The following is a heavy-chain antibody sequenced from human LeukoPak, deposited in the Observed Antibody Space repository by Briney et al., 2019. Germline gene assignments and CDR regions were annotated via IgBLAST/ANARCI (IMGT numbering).Heavy chain of an antibody. V-gene: IGHV4-59*01. D-gene: IGHD3-22*01. CDR1: GGSINSYY. CDR2: IYYSGST. J-gene: IGHJ5*02. Sequence: PSETLSLTCTVSGGSINSYYWSWIRQPPGKGLEWIGYIYYSGSTNYNPSLKSRVTISVDTSKNQFSLRLTSVTAADTAVYYCATTINYYDSSGHYYNWFDPWGQGTLVTVSS. CDR3: ATTINYYDSSGHYYNWFDP.